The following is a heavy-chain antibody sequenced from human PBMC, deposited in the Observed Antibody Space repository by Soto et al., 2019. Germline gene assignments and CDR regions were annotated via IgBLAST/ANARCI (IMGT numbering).Heavy chain of an antibody. CDR1: GFTFSSYR. Sequence: EVQLVESGGGLVQPGGSLRLSCAASGFTFSSYRMHWVRQAPGKGLVWVSRINSDGSSTSYADSVKGRFTISRDNAKNTLYLQMNSLRAEDTAVYYCARGPWVFRHGMDVWGQGTTVTVSS. V-gene: IGHV3-74*01. J-gene: IGHJ6*02. D-gene: IGHD1-26*01. CDR2: INSDGSST. CDR3: ARGPWVFRHGMDV.